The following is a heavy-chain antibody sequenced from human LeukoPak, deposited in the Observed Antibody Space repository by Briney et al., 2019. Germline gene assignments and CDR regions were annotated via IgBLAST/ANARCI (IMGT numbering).Heavy chain of an antibody. D-gene: IGHD2-15*01. V-gene: IGHV4-34*01. J-gene: IGHJ4*02. Sequence: PSGTLSLTCAVYGGSFSGYYWSWIRQPPGKGLEWIGEINHSGSTNYNPSLKSRVTISVDTSKNQFSLKLSSVTAADTAVYYCARGVSVVVAATLSVVFDYWGQGTLVTVSS. CDR2: INHSGST. CDR3: ARGVSVVVAATLSVVFDY. CDR1: GGSFSGYY.